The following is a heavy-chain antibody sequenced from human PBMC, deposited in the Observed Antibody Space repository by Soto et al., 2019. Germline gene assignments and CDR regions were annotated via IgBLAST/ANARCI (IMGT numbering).Heavy chain of an antibody. V-gene: IGHV4-39*01. CDR1: GGSISSSSYY. J-gene: IGHJ4*02. D-gene: IGHD1-26*01. CDR2: IYYSGST. CDR3: ARSPLGVVGATSFDY. Sequence: QLQLQESGPGLVKPSETLSLTCTVSGGSISSSSYYWGWIRQPPGKGLEWIGSIYYSGSTYYNPSLKSRSTISVDTSKNKFSLKLSSVTAAVTAVYSCARSPLGVVGATSFDYWGQGTLVTVSS.